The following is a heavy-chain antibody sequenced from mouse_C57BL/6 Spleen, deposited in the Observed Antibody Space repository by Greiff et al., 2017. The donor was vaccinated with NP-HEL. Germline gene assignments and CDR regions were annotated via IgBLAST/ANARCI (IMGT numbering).Heavy chain of an antibody. CDR1: GYTFTSYW. Sequence: QVQLQQPGAELVRPGTSVKLSCKASGYTFTSYWMHWVKQRPGQGLEWIGVIDPSDSYTNYNQKFKGKATLTVDTSSSTAYMQLSSLTSEDSAVYYCARHYGSSRYFDVWGTGTTVTVSS. V-gene: IGHV1-59*01. CDR2: IDPSDSYT. CDR3: ARHYGSSRYFDV. J-gene: IGHJ1*03. D-gene: IGHD1-1*01.